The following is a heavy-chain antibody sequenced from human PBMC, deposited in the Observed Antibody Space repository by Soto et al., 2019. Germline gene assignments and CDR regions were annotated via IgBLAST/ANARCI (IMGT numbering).Heavy chain of an antibody. V-gene: IGHV3-33*01. CDR3: ARDGVRYYDILTGYYPYYYYYYMDV. J-gene: IGHJ6*03. CDR1: GFTFSSYG. CDR2: IWYDGSNK. D-gene: IGHD3-9*01. Sequence: GGSLRLSCAASGFTFSSYGMHWVRQAPGKGLEWVAVIWYDGSNKYYADSVKGRFTISRDNSKNTLYLQMNSLRAEDTAVYYCARDGVRYYDILTGYYPYYYYYYMDVWGKGTTVTVSS.